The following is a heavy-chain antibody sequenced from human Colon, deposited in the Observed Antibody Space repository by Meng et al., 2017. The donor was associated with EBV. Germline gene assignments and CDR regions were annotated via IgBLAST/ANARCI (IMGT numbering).Heavy chain of an antibody. Sequence: QVQESGSGLVRPSQALSPTCAVSDDSITSGDYSWTLIRQPPGKGLEWIGYNYHGVNYYYTPTLRSPVTRTADKTRNQFSLKLPSAAAADTSVYYSVRITRRGGGFFDPWGQGTLVTVSS. D-gene: IGHD6-25*01. CDR2: NYHGVNY. CDR1: DDSITSGDYS. V-gene: IGHV4-30-2*01. J-gene: IGHJ5*02. CDR3: VRITRRGGGFFDP.